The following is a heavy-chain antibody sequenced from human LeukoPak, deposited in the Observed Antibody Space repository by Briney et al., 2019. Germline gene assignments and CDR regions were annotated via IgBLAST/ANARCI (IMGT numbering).Heavy chain of an antibody. D-gene: IGHD2-2*01. V-gene: IGHV4-61*02. Sequence: SETLSLTCTVSGGSISSGSYYWRWLRQPAGTGLEWIGRIYTSGSTNYNPSLKSRVTISVDTSKNQFSLKLSSVTAADTAVYYCARDIYCSSTSCDNWFDPWGQGTLVTVSS. J-gene: IGHJ5*02. CDR3: ARDIYCSSTSCDNWFDP. CDR2: IYTSGST. CDR1: GGSISSGSYY.